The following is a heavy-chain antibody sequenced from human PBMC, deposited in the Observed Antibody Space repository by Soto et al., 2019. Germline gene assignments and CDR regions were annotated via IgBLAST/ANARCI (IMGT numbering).Heavy chain of an antibody. V-gene: IGHV4-31*03. J-gene: IGHJ4*02. CDR3: ARERAQAAAGPFDY. CDR1: GGSISSGGYY. Sequence: SETLSLTCTVSGGSISSGGYYWSWIRQHPGKGLEWIGYIYYSGSTYYNPSLKSRVTISVDTSKNQFSLKLSSVTAADTAVYYCARERAQAAAGPFDYWGQGTLVTVSS. D-gene: IGHD6-13*01. CDR2: IYYSGST.